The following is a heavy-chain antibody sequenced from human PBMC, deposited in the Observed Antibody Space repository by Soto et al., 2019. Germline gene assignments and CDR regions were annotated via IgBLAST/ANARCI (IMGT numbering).Heavy chain of an antibody. J-gene: IGHJ1*01. CDR2: IKSKTDGGTT. V-gene: IGHV3-15*01. CDR3: TTLTTVVTEYFQH. D-gene: IGHD4-17*01. CDR1: GFTFSNAW. Sequence: GGSLRLSCAASGFTFSNAWMSWVRQAPGKGLEWVGRIKSKTDGGTTDYAAPVKGRFTISRDDSKNTLYLQMNSLKTEDTAVYYCTTLTTVVTEYFQHWGQGTLVTVSS.